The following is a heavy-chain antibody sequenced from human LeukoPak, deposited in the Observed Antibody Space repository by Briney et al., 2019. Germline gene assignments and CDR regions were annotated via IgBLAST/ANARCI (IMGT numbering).Heavy chain of an antibody. CDR1: GYTFTSYY. D-gene: IGHD4-17*01. CDR2: INPSGGST. J-gene: IGHJ4*02. Sequence: ASVKVSCKASGYTFTSYYMHWVRQAPGQGLEWMGIINPSGGSTSYAQKFQGRVIMTRDMSTSTVYMELSSLRSEDTAVYFCARYGHSPFFDYWGQGTLVIVSS. CDR3: ARYGHSPFFDY. V-gene: IGHV1-46*01.